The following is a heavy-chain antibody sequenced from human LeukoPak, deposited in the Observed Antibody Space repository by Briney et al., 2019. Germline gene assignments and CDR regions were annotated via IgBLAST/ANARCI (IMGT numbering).Heavy chain of an antibody. V-gene: IGHV3-23*01. J-gene: IGHJ6*03. D-gene: IGHD2-2*01. CDR1: GFTFSTFA. CDR2: TTLSGGST. Sequence: GGSLRLSCAASGFTFSTFAMSWVRQAPGKGLEWVASTTLSGGSTFYADSVKGRFTISRDNSKNTLYLQMNSLSAEDTAVYYCAKRGNPAVGHHYLDVWGKGTTVSVSS. CDR3: AKRGNPAVGHHYLDV.